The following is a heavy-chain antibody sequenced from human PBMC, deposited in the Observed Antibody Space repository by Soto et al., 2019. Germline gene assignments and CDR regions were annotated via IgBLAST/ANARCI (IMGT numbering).Heavy chain of an antibody. CDR3: ARHNLASGYYRNWFDP. CDR2: IYPGDSDT. CDR1: GYSFTSYW. J-gene: IGHJ5*02. D-gene: IGHD3-22*01. Sequence: GESLKISCKGSGYSFTSYWIGWVRQMPGKGLEWMGIIYPGDSDTRYSPSFQGQVTISADKSISTAYLQWSSLKASDTAMYCCARHNLASGYYRNWFDPWGQGTLVTVSS. V-gene: IGHV5-51*01.